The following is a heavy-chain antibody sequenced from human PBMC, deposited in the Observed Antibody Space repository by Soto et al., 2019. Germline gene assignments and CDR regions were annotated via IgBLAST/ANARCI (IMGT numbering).Heavy chain of an antibody. CDR2: ISYDGSNQ. V-gene: IGHV3-30*03. CDR1: GFTFSRYG. CDR3: ATGYNYGAH. J-gene: IGHJ4*02. Sequence: QVQLVESGGGVVQPGRSLRLSCAASGFTFSRYGMQWVRQAPGKGLEWVAIISYDGSNQNSADSVKGRFIISRDNSKNTLYLQMNSLRADDTAVYYCATGYNYGAHWGQGTLVTVSS. D-gene: IGHD3-10*01.